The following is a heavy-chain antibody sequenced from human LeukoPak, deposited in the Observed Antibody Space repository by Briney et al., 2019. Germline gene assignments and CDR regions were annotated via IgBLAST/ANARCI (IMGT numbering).Heavy chain of an antibody. D-gene: IGHD3-22*01. Sequence: GGSLRLSCAASGFTFSSYWMSWVRQAPGKGLEWVANIKQDGSEKYYVDSVKGRFTISRDNAKNSLYLQMNSLRAEDTAVYYCARDLSHDSSGYLFDYWGQGTLVTVSS. CDR3: ARDLSHDSSGYLFDY. CDR2: IKQDGSEK. J-gene: IGHJ4*02. CDR1: GFTFSSYW. V-gene: IGHV3-7*01.